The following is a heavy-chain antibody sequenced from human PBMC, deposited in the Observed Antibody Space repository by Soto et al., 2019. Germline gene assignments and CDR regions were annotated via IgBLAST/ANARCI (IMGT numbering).Heavy chain of an antibody. Sequence: SETLSLTCTVSGGSISSGGYYWSWIRQHPGKGLEWIGYIYYSGSTYYNPSLKSRVTISVDTSKNQFSLKLSSVTAADTALYYCARIRGYSYGYGYYFDYWGQGTLVTVSS. V-gene: IGHV4-31*03. D-gene: IGHD5-18*01. J-gene: IGHJ4*02. CDR3: ARIRGYSYGYGYYFDY. CDR2: IYYSGST. CDR1: GGSISSGGYY.